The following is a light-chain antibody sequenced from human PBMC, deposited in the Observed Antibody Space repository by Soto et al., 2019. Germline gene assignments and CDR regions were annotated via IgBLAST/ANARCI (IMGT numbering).Light chain of an antibody. J-gene: IGKJ1*01. CDR3: QQSYSTPRT. V-gene: IGKV1-5*03. CDR2: KAS. Sequence: DIQMTQSPSTLSGSVGDRVTITCRASQTISSWLAWYQQKPGKAPKLLIYKASTLKNGVPSRFSGSGSGTDFTLAISSLQPEDFATYYCQQSYSTPRTFGQGTKVDIK. CDR1: QTISSW.